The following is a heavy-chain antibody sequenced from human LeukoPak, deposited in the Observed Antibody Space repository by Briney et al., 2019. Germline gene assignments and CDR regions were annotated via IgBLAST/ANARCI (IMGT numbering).Heavy chain of an antibody. CDR2: IYYSGST. CDR1: GGSISSGGYY. V-gene: IGHV4-31*03. J-gene: IGHJ4*02. CDR3: ARVEVGPVYSSSWYEKYFDY. Sequence: PSQTLSLTCTVSGGSISSGGYYWSWIRQHPGTGLEWIGYIYYSGSTYYNPSLKSRVTISVDTSKNQFSLKLSSVTAADTAVYYCARVEVGPVYSSSWYEKYFDYWGQGTLVTVSS. D-gene: IGHD6-13*01.